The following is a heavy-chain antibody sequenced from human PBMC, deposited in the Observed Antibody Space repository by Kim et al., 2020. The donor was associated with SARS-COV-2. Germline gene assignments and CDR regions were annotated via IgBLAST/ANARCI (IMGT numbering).Heavy chain of an antibody. Sequence: ASVKVSCKASGYTFTSHTMHWVRQAPGQRLEWMGWINAGNGNTKYSQKFQGRVTITRDTSASTAYMELSSLRSEDTAVYYCARRTDIVMLPAFEYWGQGTLVTVSS. D-gene: IGHD2-2*01. CDR2: INAGNGNT. V-gene: IGHV1-3*01. CDR3: ARRTDIVMLPAFEY. J-gene: IGHJ4*02. CDR1: GYTFTSHT.